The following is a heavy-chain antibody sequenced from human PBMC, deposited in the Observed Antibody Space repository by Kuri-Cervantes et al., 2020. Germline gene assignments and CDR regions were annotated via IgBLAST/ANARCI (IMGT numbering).Heavy chain of an antibody. Sequence: GSLRLSCTVSGGSISSYYWSWIRQPAGKGLEWIGRIYTSGSTNYNPSLKSRVTISVDKSKNQFSLKLSSVTAADTAVYYCATEGYCSGGSCNYWGQGTLVTVSS. CDR2: IYTSGST. CDR1: GGSISSYY. CDR3: ATEGYCSGGSCNY. D-gene: IGHD2-15*01. V-gene: IGHV4-4*07. J-gene: IGHJ4*02.